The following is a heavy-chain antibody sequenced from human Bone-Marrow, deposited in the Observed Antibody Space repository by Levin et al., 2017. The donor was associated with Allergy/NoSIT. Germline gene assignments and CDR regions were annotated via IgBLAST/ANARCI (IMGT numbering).Heavy chain of an antibody. D-gene: IGHD3-22*01. Sequence: KPSETLSLTCSVSGGSITSGGYSWNWIRQPPGRGLEWIGYIFHDGSTKYNPSLQSRVTISGDKSTNQFSLNLHSVTAADAAVYYCARGNFYFDSNGYSPIDSWGQGTLVTVSS. J-gene: IGHJ4*02. V-gene: IGHV4-30-2*01. CDR1: GGSITSGGYS. CDR3: ARGNFYFDSNGYSPIDS. CDR2: IFHDGST.